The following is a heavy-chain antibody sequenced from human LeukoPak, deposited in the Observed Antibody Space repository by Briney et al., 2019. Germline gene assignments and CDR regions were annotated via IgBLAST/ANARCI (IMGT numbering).Heavy chain of an antibody. CDR1: GYTLTSYG. J-gene: IGHJ6*02. D-gene: IGHD3-3*01. V-gene: IGHV1-18*01. CDR3: ARLFGVVIPLYYYYYYGMDV. Sequence: ASVKVSCKASGYTLTSYGISWVRQAPGQGLEWMGWISAYNGNTNYAQKLQGRVTMTTDTSTSTAYMELRSLRSDDTAVYYCARLFGVVIPLYYYYYYGMDVWGQGTTVTVSS. CDR2: ISAYNGNT.